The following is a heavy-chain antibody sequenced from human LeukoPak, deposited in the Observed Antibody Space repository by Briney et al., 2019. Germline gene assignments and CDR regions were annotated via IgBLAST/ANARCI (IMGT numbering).Heavy chain of an antibody. J-gene: IGHJ1*01. CDR2: IYHSGST. D-gene: IGHD3-3*01. Sequence: PSGTLSLTCAVSGGSISSSNWWSWVRQPPGKGLEWIGQIYHSGSTNYNPSLKSRVTISVDKSNNQFSLRLSSVTAADTAVYYCARHARITANPAYYDFWSGSRYFQHWGQGTLVTVSS. V-gene: IGHV4-4*02. CDR3: ARHARITANPAYYDFWSGSRYFQH. CDR1: GGSISSSNW.